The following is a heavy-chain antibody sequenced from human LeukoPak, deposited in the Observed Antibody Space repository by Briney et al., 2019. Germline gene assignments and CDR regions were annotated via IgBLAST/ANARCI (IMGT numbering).Heavy chain of an antibody. CDR3: ASQLELRYYYYMDV. J-gene: IGHJ6*03. D-gene: IGHD1-7*01. V-gene: IGHV3-23*01. Sequence: GGSLRLSCAASGFTFSSYDMSWVRQAAGKGLEWVSGISGSGDNTYYADSVKGRFTISRDNSKNTLYLQMNSLRAEDTALYYCASQLELRYYYYMDVWGKGTTVTVSS. CDR2: ISGSGDNT. CDR1: GFTFSSYD.